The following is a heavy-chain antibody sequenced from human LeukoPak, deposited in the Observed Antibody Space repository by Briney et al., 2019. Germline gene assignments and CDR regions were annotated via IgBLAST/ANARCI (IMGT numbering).Heavy chain of an antibody. V-gene: IGHV4-4*07. Sequence: SETLSLTCSVSGGSINTYYWSCIRQPAGKGLEWIGRIHSSGSTHYNPSLKSRVTISVDTSKNQFSLKLSSVTAADTAVYYCARRGRDGYNFGYWGQGTLVTVSS. CDR3: ARRGRDGYNFGY. J-gene: IGHJ4*02. CDR1: GGSINTYY. D-gene: IGHD5-24*01. CDR2: IHSSGST.